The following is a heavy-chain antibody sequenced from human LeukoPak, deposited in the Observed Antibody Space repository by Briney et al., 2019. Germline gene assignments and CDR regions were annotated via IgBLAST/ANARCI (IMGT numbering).Heavy chain of an antibody. CDR3: ARGRGDYGSGSYYPMDYYYYYMDV. Sequence: SETLSLTCTVSGGSISSSSYYWGWIRQLPGKGLEWIGSIYYSGSTYYNPSLKSRVTISVDTSKNQFFLKLSSVTAADTAVYYCARGRGDYGSGSYYPMDYYYYYMDVWGKGTTVTVSS. CDR2: IYYSGST. J-gene: IGHJ6*03. D-gene: IGHD3-10*01. CDR1: GGSISSSSYY. V-gene: IGHV4-39*01.